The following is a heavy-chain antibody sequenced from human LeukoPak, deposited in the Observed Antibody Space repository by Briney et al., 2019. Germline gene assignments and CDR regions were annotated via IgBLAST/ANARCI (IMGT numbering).Heavy chain of an antibody. CDR3: ARVTGGANFDH. D-gene: IGHD1-14*01. Sequence: ASVKVSCKASGHTFTRYYIHWVRQAPGQGLEWMGVINPGSGNTNYAQKFQDRVTMTRDTSTGTVYMELSSLRSEDTAVYFCARVTGGANFDHWGQGTLVTVSS. J-gene: IGHJ4*02. CDR2: INPGSGNT. CDR1: GHTFTRYY. V-gene: IGHV1-46*01.